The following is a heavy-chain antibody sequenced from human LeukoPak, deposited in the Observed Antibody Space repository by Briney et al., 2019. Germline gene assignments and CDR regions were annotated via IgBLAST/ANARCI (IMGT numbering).Heavy chain of an antibody. D-gene: IGHD2-15*01. CDR3: ARDRQGYSWGYYYYYYYMDV. CDR1: GFTFSSYW. V-gene: IGHV3-7*01. CDR2: IKQDGSEK. J-gene: IGHJ6*03. Sequence: GGSLRLSCAASGFTFSSYWMSWVRQAPGKGLEWVANIKQDGSEKYYVDSVKGRFTISRDNAKNSLYLQMNSLRAEDTAVYYCARDRQGYSWGYYYYYYYMDVWGKGTTVTISS.